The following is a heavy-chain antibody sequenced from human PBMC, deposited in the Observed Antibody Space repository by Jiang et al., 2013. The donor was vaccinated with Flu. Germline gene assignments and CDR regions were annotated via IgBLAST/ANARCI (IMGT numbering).Heavy chain of an antibody. D-gene: IGHD6-19*01. CDR2: IYTSGST. CDR3: ARGSYSSGWYFGNWFDP. Sequence: GPGLVKPSQTLSLTCTVSGGSISSGSYYWSWIRQPAGKGLEWIGRIYTSGSTNYNPSLKSRVTISVDTSKNQFSLKLSSVTAADTAVYYCARGSYSSGWYFGNWFDPWGQGTLVTVSS. V-gene: IGHV4-61*02. CDR1: GGSISSGSYY. J-gene: IGHJ5*02.